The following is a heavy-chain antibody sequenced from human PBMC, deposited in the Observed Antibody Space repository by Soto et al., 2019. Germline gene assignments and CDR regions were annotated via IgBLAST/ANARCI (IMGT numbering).Heavy chain of an antibody. J-gene: IGHJ4*02. D-gene: IGHD5-12*01. CDR3: ARGGATALEF. CDR1: GFTFSSYG. Sequence: QVQLVESGGGVVQPGRSLRLSCAASGFTFSSYGMHWGRQAPGKGLEWVAVIWYDGSNKYYADSVKGRFTISRDNSKNTLYLQMNSLRAEDTAVYHCARGGATALEFWGQGTLVTVSS. V-gene: IGHV3-33*01. CDR2: IWYDGSNK.